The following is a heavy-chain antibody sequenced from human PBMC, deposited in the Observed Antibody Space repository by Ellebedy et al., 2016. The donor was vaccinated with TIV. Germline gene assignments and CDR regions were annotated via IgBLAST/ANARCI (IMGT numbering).Heavy chain of an antibody. D-gene: IGHD6-13*01. CDR1: GFTFSRYA. CDR3: ANDRSYGSSWYHHLDY. CDR2: ISASSANI. J-gene: IGHJ4*02. V-gene: IGHV3-48*02. Sequence: GESLKISCAASGFTFSRYAMNWVRQAPGKGLEWVSYISASSANIHYADSVKGRFTISRDNAKNSLDLQMNSLRDEDTAVYYCANDRSYGSSWYHHLDYWGQGILVTVSS.